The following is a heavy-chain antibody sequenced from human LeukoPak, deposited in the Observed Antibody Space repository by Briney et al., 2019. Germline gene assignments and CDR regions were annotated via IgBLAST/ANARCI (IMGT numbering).Heavy chain of an antibody. J-gene: IGHJ3*02. V-gene: IGHV1-69*05. CDR2: IIPIFGTA. CDR1: GGTFSSYA. Sequence: SVKVSCKASGGTFSSYAISWVRQAPGQGLEWMGGIIPIFGTANYAQKFQGRVTITTDESTSTAYMELSSLRSEDTAVYYCARTRSGYWSRPDTFDIWGQGTMVTVSS. D-gene: IGHD3-22*01. CDR3: ARTRSGYWSRPDTFDI.